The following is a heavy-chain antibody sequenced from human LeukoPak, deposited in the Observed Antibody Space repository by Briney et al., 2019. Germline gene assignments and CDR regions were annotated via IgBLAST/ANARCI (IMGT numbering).Heavy chain of an antibody. CDR1: GYRFTNYW. D-gene: IGHD2-15*01. J-gene: IGHJ3*02. Sequence: GGSLKISRKGFGYRFTNYWIGWVGPMPGKGLEWVGIIYPGDSDTRYSPSFQGQVTISADKSISTAYLQWSSLKASDTAMYYCARPEVVVAAGDAFDIWGQGTMVTVSS. CDR3: ARPEVVVAAGDAFDI. CDR2: IYPGDSDT. V-gene: IGHV5-51*01.